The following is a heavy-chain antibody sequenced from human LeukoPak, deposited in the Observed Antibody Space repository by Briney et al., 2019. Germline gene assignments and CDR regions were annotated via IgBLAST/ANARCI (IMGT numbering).Heavy chain of an antibody. D-gene: IGHD3-3*01. V-gene: IGHV4-59*08. Sequence: PSETLSLTCTVSGGSISNYYWSWIRQPPEKGLEWIGYIYYSGSTNYNPSLKSRATISGDTSKNQFSLKLSSVTAADTAVYYCARQFPQDDGAFDIWGQGTMVTVSS. CDR1: GGSISNYY. CDR3: ARQFPQDDGAFDI. CDR2: IYYSGST. J-gene: IGHJ3*02.